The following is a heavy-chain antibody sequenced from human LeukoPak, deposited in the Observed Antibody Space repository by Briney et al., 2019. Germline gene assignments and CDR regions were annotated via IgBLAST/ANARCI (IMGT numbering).Heavy chain of an antibody. V-gene: IGHV3-7*04. Sequence: PEGSLRLSCAASGFTFSSYWMTWVRQAPGKGLEWVANIKQDGSEKYYVDSVKGRFTISRDNAKNSLYLQMNSLRAEDTAVYYCARDLYYGSGSPTADYWGQGTLVTVSS. CDR2: IKQDGSEK. CDR3: ARDLYYGSGSPTADY. CDR1: GFTFSSYW. D-gene: IGHD3-10*01. J-gene: IGHJ4*02.